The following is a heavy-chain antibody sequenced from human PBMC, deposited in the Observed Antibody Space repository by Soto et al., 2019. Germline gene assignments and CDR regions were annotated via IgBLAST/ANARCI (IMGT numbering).Heavy chain of an antibody. CDR2: VSPMFGAA. CDR1: GGTFNTYG. D-gene: IGHD3-10*01. Sequence: QVQLVQSGAEMKKPGSSVKVSCQSSGGTFNTYGMNWVRQAPGQGPEWMGDVSPMFGAANYAPKLQGRVTITADEATGTSYLQLSSLTSEDTALYFCAREVQVHTPAFVYWGQGTLVTVSS. J-gene: IGHJ4*02. V-gene: IGHV1-69*19. CDR3: AREVQVHTPAFVY.